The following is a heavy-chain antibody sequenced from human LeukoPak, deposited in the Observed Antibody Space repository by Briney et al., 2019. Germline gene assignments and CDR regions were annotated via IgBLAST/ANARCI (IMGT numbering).Heavy chain of an antibody. CDR1: GGSFSGYY. D-gene: IGHD6-6*01. J-gene: IGHJ5*02. CDR3: ARSNVVPAAARPTWP. V-gene: IGHV4-34*01. CDR2: INHSGST. Sequence: SETLSLTCAVYGGSFSGYYWSWIRQPPGKVLEWIGEINHSGSTNYNPSLKSRVTISVDTSKNQFSLKLSSVTAADTAVYYCARSNVVPAAARPTWPWGQGTLVTVSS.